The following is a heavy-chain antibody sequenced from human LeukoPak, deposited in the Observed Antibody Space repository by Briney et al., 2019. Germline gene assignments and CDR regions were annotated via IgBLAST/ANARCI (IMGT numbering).Heavy chain of an antibody. CDR2: TYYKSKWYN. Sequence: SQTLSLTCAISGDSVTSNSAVWNWIRQSPSRGLEWLGRTYYKSKWYNDYAVSVKSRITINADTSKNQFSLQLNSVTPEDTAVYHCARDSWGHWLRSNWYFPLWGRGTLVTVSS. CDR1: GDSVTSNSAV. V-gene: IGHV6-1*01. J-gene: IGHJ2*01. CDR3: ARDSWGHWLRSNWYFPL. D-gene: IGHD5-12*01.